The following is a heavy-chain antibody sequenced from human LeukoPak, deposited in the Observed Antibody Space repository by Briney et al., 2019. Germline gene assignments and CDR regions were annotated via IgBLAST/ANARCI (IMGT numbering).Heavy chain of an antibody. Sequence: ASVKVSCKASGYTFTSYGISWVRQAPGQGLEWMGWISAYNGNTNYAQKLQGRVTVTTDTSTSTAYMELRSPRSDDTAVYYCARDVWAAAGTNFWGQGTLVTVSS. CDR3: ARDVWAAAGTNF. D-gene: IGHD6-13*01. V-gene: IGHV1-18*01. J-gene: IGHJ4*02. CDR2: ISAYNGNT. CDR1: GYTFTSYG.